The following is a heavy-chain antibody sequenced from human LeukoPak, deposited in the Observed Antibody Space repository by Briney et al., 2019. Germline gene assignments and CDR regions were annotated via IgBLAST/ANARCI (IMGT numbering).Heavy chain of an antibody. Sequence: GGSLRLSCAASGFTFSSYGMNWVRQAPGKGLEWVSYISTSSNRIDYADSVKGRFTMSRGNAKNLLYLQMNSLRDEDTAMYYCARVSAPGTSGWYFGYWGQGTLVTVSS. CDR1: GFTFSSYG. CDR2: ISTSSNRI. J-gene: IGHJ4*02. V-gene: IGHV3-48*02. CDR3: ARVSAPGTSGWYFGY. D-gene: IGHD6-19*01.